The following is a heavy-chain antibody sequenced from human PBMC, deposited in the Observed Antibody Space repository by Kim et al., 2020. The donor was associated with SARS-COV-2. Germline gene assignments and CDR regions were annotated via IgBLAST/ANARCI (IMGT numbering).Heavy chain of an antibody. CDR1: GFTFSSYW. V-gene: IGHV3-74*01. CDR2: INSDGSST. J-gene: IGHJ4*02. CDR3: ASLAPPPLLGYCSGGSCSIFDY. D-gene: IGHD2-15*01. Sequence: GGSLRLSCAASGFTFSSYWMHWVRQAPGKGLVWVSRINSDGSSTSYADSVKGRFTISRDNAKNTLYLQMNSLRAEDTAVYYCASLAPPPLLGYCSGGSCSIFDYWGQGTLVTVSS.